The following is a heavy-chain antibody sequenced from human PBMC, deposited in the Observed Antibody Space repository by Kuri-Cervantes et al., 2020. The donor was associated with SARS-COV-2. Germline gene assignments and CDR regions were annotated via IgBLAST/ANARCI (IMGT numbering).Heavy chain of an antibody. V-gene: IGHV4-59*12. D-gene: IGHD6-13*01. J-gene: IGHJ4*02. CDR2: IYYSGST. Sequence: ESLKISCTVSGGSISSYYWSWIRQPPGKGLEWIGYIYYSGSTNYNPSLKSRVTISVDTSKNQFSLKLSSVTAADTAVYYCARVVDSSSWRGGPDYWGQGTLVTVSS. CDR1: GGSISSYY. CDR3: ARVVDSSSWRGGPDY.